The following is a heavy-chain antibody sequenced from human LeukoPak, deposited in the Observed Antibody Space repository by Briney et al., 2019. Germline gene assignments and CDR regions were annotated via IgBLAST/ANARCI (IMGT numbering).Heavy chain of an antibody. CDR3: ARSGRFPESHFDY. CDR2: IYYSGST. Sequence: SETLSLTRTVSGGSISSYYWSWIRQPPGKGLEWIGYIYYSGSTNYNPSLKSRVTISVDTSKNQFSLKLSSVTAADTAVYYCARSGRFPESHFDYWGQGTLVTVSS. D-gene: IGHD3-3*01. CDR1: GGSISSYY. V-gene: IGHV4-59*01. J-gene: IGHJ4*02.